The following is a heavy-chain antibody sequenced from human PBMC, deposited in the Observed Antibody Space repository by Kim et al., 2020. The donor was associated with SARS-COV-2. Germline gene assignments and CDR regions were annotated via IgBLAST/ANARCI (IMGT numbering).Heavy chain of an antibody. J-gene: IGHJ4*02. Sequence: SETLSLTCTVSGGSISSGSYYWSWIRQPAGKGLEWIGRIYTSGSTNYNPSLKSRVTISVDTSKNQFSLKLSSVTAADTAVYYCARDRPQRITMVRGVTRIYYVDYWGQGTLVTVSS. V-gene: IGHV4-61*02. CDR1: GGSISSGSYY. CDR2: IYTSGST. CDR3: ARDRPQRITMVRGVTRIYYVDY. D-gene: IGHD3-10*01.